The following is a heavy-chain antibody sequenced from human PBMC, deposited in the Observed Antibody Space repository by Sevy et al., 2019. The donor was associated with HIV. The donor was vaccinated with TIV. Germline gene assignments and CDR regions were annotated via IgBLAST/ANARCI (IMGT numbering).Heavy chain of an antibody. CDR3: TKCSGYYPFDY. J-gene: IGHJ4*02. V-gene: IGHV3-15*01. D-gene: IGHD3-22*01. CDR1: GFTFSNAW. CDR2: IKSKTDGGTT. Sequence: GGSLRLSCAASGFTFSNAWMSWVRQAPGKGLEWVGRIKSKTDGGTTDYAAPVKGRITISRDDSKNTLYLQMNSLKTEDTAVYYCTKCSGYYPFDYWGQGTLVTVSS.